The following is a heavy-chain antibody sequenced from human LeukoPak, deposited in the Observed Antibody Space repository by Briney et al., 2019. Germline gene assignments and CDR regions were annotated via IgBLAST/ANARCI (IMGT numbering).Heavy chain of an antibody. D-gene: IGHD5-18*01. CDR3: ARRGVGQLWLRQGFDY. J-gene: IGHJ4*02. CDR1: GFTFSSYS. CDR2: ISSSSSYI. V-gene: IGHV3-21*01. Sequence: GGSLRLSCAASGFTFSSYSMNWVRQAPGKGLEWVSSISSSSSYIYYADSVKGRFTISRDNAKNSLYLQMNSLRAEDTAVYYCARRGVGQLWLRQGFDYWGQGTLVTVSS.